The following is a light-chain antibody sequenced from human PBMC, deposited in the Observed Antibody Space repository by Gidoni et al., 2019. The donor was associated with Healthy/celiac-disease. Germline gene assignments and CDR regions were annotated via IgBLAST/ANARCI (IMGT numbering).Light chain of an antibody. J-gene: IGLJ1*01. CDR2: RDS. CDR1: NIGSKN. Sequence: SYELTQPLSVAVALGQTARITCGGNNIGSKNVHWYQQKPGQAPVLVIYRDSNRPSGIPERFSGSNSGNTATLTISRAQAGDEADYSCQVWDSSTDVFGTGTKVTVL. CDR3: QVWDSSTDV. V-gene: IGLV3-9*01.